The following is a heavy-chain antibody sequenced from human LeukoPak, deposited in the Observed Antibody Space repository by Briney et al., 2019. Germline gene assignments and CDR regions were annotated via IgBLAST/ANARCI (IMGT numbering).Heavy chain of an antibody. D-gene: IGHD3-3*01. V-gene: IGHV3-30*02. Sequence: GGSLRLSCAASGFTFSNYGMHWVRQAPGKGLEWVAFIRYDGSNKYYADSVKGRFTISRDNSKNTLHLQMNSLRAEDTAVYYCARDVGGALRGYYYYYMDVWGKGTTVTVSS. J-gene: IGHJ6*03. CDR1: GFTFSNYG. CDR2: IRYDGSNK. CDR3: ARDVGGALRGYYYYYMDV.